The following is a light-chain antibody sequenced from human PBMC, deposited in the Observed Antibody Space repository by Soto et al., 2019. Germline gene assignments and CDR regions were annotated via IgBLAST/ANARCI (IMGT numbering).Light chain of an antibody. CDR2: GAS. CDR1: QSVSSNN. Sequence: EIVLTQSPGTLSLSPGGRATLSCRASQSVSSNNLAWYQQRPGQAPRLLIYGASRRATGIPDRFGGSGSGTDFTLTISRLEPEDFAVYYCQQYGTSFLTFGGGTKV. CDR3: QQYGTSFLT. J-gene: IGKJ4*01. V-gene: IGKV3-20*01.